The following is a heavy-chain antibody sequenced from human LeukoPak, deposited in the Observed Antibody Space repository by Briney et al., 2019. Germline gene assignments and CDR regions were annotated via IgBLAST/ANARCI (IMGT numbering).Heavy chain of an antibody. J-gene: IGHJ4*02. D-gene: IGHD6-13*01. V-gene: IGHV3-7*01. CDR2: INLDGSER. CDR3: GRVIAGAIDY. CDR1: GFTFSGHS. Sequence: GGSLRLSCAASGFTFSGHSMTWVRQPPGKGLEWVANINLDGSERFYVDFVKGRFTISRDNADNSMYLQMNSLRAEDTAVYYCGRVIAGAIDYWGQGTLVTVSS.